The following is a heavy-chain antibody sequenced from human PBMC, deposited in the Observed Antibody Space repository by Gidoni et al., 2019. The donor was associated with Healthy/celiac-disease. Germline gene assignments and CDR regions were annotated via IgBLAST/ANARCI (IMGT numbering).Heavy chain of an antibody. V-gene: IGHV3-23*04. Sequence: EVQLVESGGGLVQPGGSLRPSCAAPGVTFRSRAMSWARQAPGKGLEWVSAISGNGGSTYYADSVKGRFTISRDNSKNTLYLKMNSLRAEDTAVYYCAKGGVWSGYYKDYFDYWGQGTLVTVSS. CDR3: AKGGVWSGYYKDYFDY. CDR1: GVTFRSRA. CDR2: ISGNGGST. J-gene: IGHJ4*02. D-gene: IGHD3-3*01.